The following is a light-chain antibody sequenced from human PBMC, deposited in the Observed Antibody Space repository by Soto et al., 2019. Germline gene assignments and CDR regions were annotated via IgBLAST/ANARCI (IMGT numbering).Light chain of an antibody. CDR2: DAY. J-gene: IGKJ4*01. CDR1: QNINQW. CDR3: QQYNSYGLT. Sequence: DIQMTQSPSTLSASVGDRVTITCRASQNINQWLAWYQQRAGMAPNLLIYDAYKLKSGFPSRFSGSGSGTEFTLTISSLQPDESASYYCQQYNSYGLTFGGGTKVEVK. V-gene: IGKV1-5*01.